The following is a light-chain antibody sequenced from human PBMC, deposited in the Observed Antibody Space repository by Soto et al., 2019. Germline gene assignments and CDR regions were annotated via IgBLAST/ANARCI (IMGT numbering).Light chain of an antibody. J-gene: IGKJ5*01. CDR2: DAS. V-gene: IGKV1-33*01. CDR3: QQYENLPT. Sequence: DVQMTQSPSSLSASVGDRVTITCQASQNINNYLNWYQQKPGRAPKLLIYDASNLEAGVPSRFRGSESGTDFTFTISRLQPEDIATYYCQQYENLPTFGQGTRLE. CDR1: QNINNY.